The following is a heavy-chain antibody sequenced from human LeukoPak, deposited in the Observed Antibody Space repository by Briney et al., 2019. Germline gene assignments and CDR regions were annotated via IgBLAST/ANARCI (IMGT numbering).Heavy chain of an antibody. CDR3: ARSSYCTGTSCPLLY. Sequence: SETLSLTCTVSGDSIAGGIHYWSWIRQHPGKGLEWMGYFYHSEKTYYSPSLQSRLIMSVDTSKNQFSLELSSVTAADSAVYYCARSSYCTGTSCPLLYWGQGTLVTVSS. CDR1: GDSIAGGIHY. V-gene: IGHV4-31*03. CDR2: FYHSEKT. D-gene: IGHD2-15*01. J-gene: IGHJ4*02.